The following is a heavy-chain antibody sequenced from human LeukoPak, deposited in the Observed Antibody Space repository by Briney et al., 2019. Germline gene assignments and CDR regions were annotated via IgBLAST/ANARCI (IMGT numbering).Heavy chain of an antibody. CDR2: VDPEDGET. Sequence: ASVKVSCKASGYTFTSYGISWVRQAPGQGLECMGLVDPEDGETIYAEKFQGRVTITADTSTDTAYMELSSLRSEDTAVYYCATDAPGSGYYYDSSGYYHWGQGTLVTVSS. CDR3: ATDAPGSGYYYDSSGYYH. CDR1: GYTFTSYG. D-gene: IGHD3-22*01. J-gene: IGHJ5*02. V-gene: IGHV1-69-2*01.